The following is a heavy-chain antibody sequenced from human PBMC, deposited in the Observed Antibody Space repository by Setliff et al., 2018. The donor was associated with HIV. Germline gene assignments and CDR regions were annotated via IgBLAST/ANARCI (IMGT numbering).Heavy chain of an antibody. J-gene: IGHJ5*02. CDR2: IYYSGSTYYYGGST. D-gene: IGHD4-17*01. V-gene: IGHV4-39*01. CDR1: GGSISSSIYY. CDR3: ARGPISPFTLTTGMLDP. Sequence: SETLSLTCTVSGGSISSSIYYWGWIRQPPGKGLEWIGFIYYSGSTYYYGGSTYYNPSLKSRVTISVDASKNQFSLRLISVTAADTAVYYCARGPISPFTLTTGMLDPWGQGTLVTVSS.